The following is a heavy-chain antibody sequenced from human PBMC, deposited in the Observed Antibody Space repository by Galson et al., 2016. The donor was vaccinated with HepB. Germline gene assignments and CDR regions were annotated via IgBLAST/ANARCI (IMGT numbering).Heavy chain of an antibody. CDR2: IIVYNGNT. CDR1: GYTFTSYG. D-gene: IGHD6-19*01. J-gene: IGHJ4*02. CDR3: ARVLAVAGTESDN. V-gene: IGHV1-18*01. Sequence: SVKVSCKASGYTFTSYGISWVRQAPGQGLEWMGWIIVYNGNTNYAQKFQGRVTMTTDTSTNTAYMELRSLRSDDTAVYYCARVLAVAGTESDNWGQGTLVTVSS.